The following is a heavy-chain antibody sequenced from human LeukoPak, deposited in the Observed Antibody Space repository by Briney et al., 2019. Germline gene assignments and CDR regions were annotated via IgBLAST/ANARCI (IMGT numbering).Heavy chain of an antibody. J-gene: IGHJ6*03. D-gene: IGHD3-9*01. CDR1: GGSFSGYY. CDR3: ARSQWAYYDILTGYNYYYYMDV. CDR2: INHSGST. V-gene: IGHV4-34*01. Sequence: PSETLSLTCAVYGGSFSGYYWSWIRQPPGKGLEWIGEINHSGSTYYNPSLKSRVTISVDTSKNQFSLKLSSVTAADTAVYYCARSQWAYYDILTGYNYYYYMDVWGKGTTVTISS.